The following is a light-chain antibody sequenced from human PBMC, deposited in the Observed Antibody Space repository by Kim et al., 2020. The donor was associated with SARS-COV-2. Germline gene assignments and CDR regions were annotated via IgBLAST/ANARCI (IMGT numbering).Light chain of an antibody. Sequence: GQSITISGTGTSSDIGGYNFGSWHQQHPGKPHKLMNYDVSRRPSGVSTRFAGSKAGNTASRTISRLQAEDEDDYYCSSFTSSSTLVFGGGTKLTGL. V-gene: IGLV2-14*03. CDR1: SSDIGGYNF. J-gene: IGLJ3*02. CDR3: SSFTSSSTLV. CDR2: DVS.